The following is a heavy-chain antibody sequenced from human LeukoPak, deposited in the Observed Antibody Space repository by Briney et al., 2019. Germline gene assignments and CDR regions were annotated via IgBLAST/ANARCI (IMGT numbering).Heavy chain of an antibody. V-gene: IGHV3-23*01. Sequence: GGSLRLSCAASGFTFSSYAMSWVRQAPGKGLEWVSAISGSGGSTYYADSVKGRFTISRDNSKNKLYLQMNSLRAEDTAVYYCAKYEPVFTMISGVDYWGQGTLVTVSS. J-gene: IGHJ4*02. CDR3: AKYEPVFTMISGVDY. CDR1: GFTFSSYA. D-gene: IGHD3-22*01. CDR2: ISGSGGST.